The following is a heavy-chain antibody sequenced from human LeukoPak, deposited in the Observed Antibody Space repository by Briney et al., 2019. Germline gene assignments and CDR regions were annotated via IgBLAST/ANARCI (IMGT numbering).Heavy chain of an antibody. CDR2: ISAYNGNT. CDR3: ARDLDIVVVPVVSRHYGLDV. D-gene: IGHD2-2*01. J-gene: IGHJ6*02. CDR1: GYIYTNYG. V-gene: IGHV1-18*01. Sequence: GASVKVSCKASGYIYTNYGISWVRQAPGQGLEWMGWISAYNGNTKYVQKFQGRVTMTTDTSTTTAYMELRSLRSDDTAVYYCARDLDIVVVPVVSRHYGLDVWGQGTTVTVSS.